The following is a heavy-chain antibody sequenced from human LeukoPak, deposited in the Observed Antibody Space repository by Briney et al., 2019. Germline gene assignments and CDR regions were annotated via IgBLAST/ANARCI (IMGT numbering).Heavy chain of an antibody. V-gene: IGHV3-7*01. CDR2: IKQDGSEK. Sequence: GGSLRLSCAASGSTFSRYWMSWVRQAPGKGLEWVANIKQDGSEKYYVDSVKGRFTISRDNAKNSLYLQMNSLRAEDTAVYYCARIPWAEGNSFDYWGQGTLVTVSS. CDR3: ARIPWAEGNSFDY. D-gene: IGHD3-16*01. J-gene: IGHJ4*02. CDR1: GSTFSRYW.